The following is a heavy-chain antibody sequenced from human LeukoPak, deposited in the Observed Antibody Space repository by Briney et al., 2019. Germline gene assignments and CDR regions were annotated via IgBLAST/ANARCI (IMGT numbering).Heavy chain of an antibody. J-gene: IGHJ5*02. CDR3: ARDDCSGGSCYGWFDP. V-gene: IGHV1-46*01. Sequence: ASVTVSCTASGYTFTSYYIHWVRQAPGQGLEWMGIITPTGGSTTYAPKFQGRVTVTRDTSTSTVYMELSSLRSEDTAVYYCARDDCSGGSCYGWFDPWGQGTLVTVSS. CDR1: GYTFTSYY. D-gene: IGHD2-15*01. CDR2: ITPTGGST.